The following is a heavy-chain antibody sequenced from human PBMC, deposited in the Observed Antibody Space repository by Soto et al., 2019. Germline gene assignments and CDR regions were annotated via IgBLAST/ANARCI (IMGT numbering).Heavy chain of an antibody. J-gene: IGHJ4*02. D-gene: IGHD2-2*01. CDR2: IFYTGST. V-gene: IGHV4-39*01. CDR3: ARHMPGMEARIDY. CDR1: GGSISSSSYD. Sequence: QLQLQESGPGLVKPSETLSLTCTVSGGSISSSSYDWGWIRQPPGKGLEWIASIFYTGSTYYNPYLESRVTIFIDMSKNQFSLKLSSVTAADTAVYYCARHMPGMEARIDYWGQGTLVTVSS.